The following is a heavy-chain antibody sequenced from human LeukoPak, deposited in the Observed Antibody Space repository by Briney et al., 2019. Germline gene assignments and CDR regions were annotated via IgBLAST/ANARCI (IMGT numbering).Heavy chain of an antibody. J-gene: IGHJ4*02. CDR3: ARVRYDILTGYYQPPDY. V-gene: IGHV3-71*02. D-gene: IGHD3-9*01. Sequence: GGSLRLSCTASGFTFCDYDVSWVREATGKGVEWVGFIRKIGYGGASEYAASVKVRFTISRDNSKNTLYLQMGSLRAEDMAVYYCARVRYDILTGYYQPPDYWGQGTLVTVSS. CDR1: GFTFCDYD. CDR2: IRKIGYGGAS.